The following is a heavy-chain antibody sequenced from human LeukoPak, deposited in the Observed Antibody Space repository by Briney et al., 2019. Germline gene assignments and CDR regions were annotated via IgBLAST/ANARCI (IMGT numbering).Heavy chain of an antibody. CDR2: IWFDGSHQ. Sequence: GGSLRLSCAASGFTFTSYGMHWVRQAPGKGLEWVTVIWFDGSHQHYADSVRGRFTVSRDNSRNTLYLQMNSLRAEDTAVYYCARERFDSGSHTTPDYWGQGTLVTVSS. CDR3: ARERFDSGSHTTPDY. CDR1: GFTFTSYG. J-gene: IGHJ4*02. D-gene: IGHD1-26*01. V-gene: IGHV3-33*01.